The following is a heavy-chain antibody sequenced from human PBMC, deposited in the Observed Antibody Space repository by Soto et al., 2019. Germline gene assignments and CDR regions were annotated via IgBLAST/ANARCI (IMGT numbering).Heavy chain of an antibody. V-gene: IGHV6-1*01. CDR3: ARWPRQLKYYYYGMDV. Sequence: SQTLSLTCAISGDSVSSNSAAWNWIRQSPSRGLEWLGRTYYRSKWYNDYAVSVKSRITINPDTSKNQFSLQLNSVTPEDTAVYYXARWPRQLKYYYYGMDVWGQGTTVTVSS. CDR1: GDSVSSNSAA. D-gene: IGHD6-13*01. CDR2: TYYRSKWYN. J-gene: IGHJ6*02.